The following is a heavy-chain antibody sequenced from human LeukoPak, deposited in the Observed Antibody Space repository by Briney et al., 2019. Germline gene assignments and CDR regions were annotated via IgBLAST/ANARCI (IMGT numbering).Heavy chain of an antibody. CDR1: GFTFSSYE. CDR2: ISSSGSTI. Sequence: GGSLRLSCAASGFTFSSYEMNWVRQAPGKGLEWVSYISSSGSTIYYADSVKGRFTISRDNSKNTLYLQMNSLRAEDTAVYYCAKVGGSYAFDIWGQGTMVTVSS. J-gene: IGHJ3*02. V-gene: IGHV3-48*03. D-gene: IGHD1-26*01. CDR3: AKVGGSYAFDI.